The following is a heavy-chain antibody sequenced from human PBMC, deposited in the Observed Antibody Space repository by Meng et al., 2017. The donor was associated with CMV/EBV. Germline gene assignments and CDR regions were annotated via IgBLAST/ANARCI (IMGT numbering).Heavy chain of an antibody. V-gene: IGHV1-18*01. CDR2: ISAYNGNT. CDR1: GYTFTSYG. D-gene: IGHD3-10*01. Sequence: VGLGECGGGVKKPGAAVKVSCKAAGYTFTSYGISWVRQAPGQGLEWMGWISAYNGNTNYAQKLQGRVTMTTDTSTSTAYMELRSLRSDDTAVYYCARDPLFGGGGRFDLWGRGTLVTVSS. CDR3: ARDPLFGGGGRFDL. J-gene: IGHJ2*01.